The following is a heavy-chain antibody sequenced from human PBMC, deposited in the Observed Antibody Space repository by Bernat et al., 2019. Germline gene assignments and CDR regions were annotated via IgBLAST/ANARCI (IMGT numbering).Heavy chain of an antibody. J-gene: IGHJ4*02. D-gene: IGHD3-10*01. CDR1: GFSLDTRGVG. Sequence: HITLKESGPTLVKPTQTLTLTCSFSGFSLDTRGVGVGWIRQPPGKALECLSLIYWNAEKEYSPSVETRLTITKDTSNNQVVLTVTNMGPVDTATYYCARRLSYGAGSHAPYFFDYGGQGALVIVS. CDR3: ARRLSYGAGSHAPYFFDY. V-gene: IGHV2-5*01. CDR2: IYWNAEK.